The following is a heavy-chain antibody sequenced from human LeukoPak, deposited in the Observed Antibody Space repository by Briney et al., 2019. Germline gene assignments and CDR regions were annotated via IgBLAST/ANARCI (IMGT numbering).Heavy chain of an antibody. Sequence: ASVKVSCKVSGYTLTELSMHWVRQAPGKGLEWMGCFDPEDGETIYAQKFQGRVTMTEDTSTDTVYMELSSLRSEDTAVYYCATHGSVWGSYRWVDYWGQGTLVTVSS. D-gene: IGHD3-16*01. CDR3: ATHGSVWGSYRWVDY. V-gene: IGHV1-24*01. CDR2: FDPEDGET. CDR1: GYTLTELS. J-gene: IGHJ4*02.